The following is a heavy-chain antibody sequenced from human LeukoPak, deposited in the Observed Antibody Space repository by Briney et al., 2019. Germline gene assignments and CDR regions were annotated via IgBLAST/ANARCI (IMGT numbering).Heavy chain of an antibody. V-gene: IGHV4-59*01. J-gene: IGHJ3*02. CDR2: IYYSETT. D-gene: IGHD3-22*01. Sequence: SETLSLTCTVSGGSISTYSWSWIRLPPGKGLEWIGYIYYSETTNYNPSLKSRVTISLDTSKNQFSLRLSSVTAADTAVYFCARGPYSYDSSGAFDIWGQGTMVTVSS. CDR3: ARGPYSYDSSGAFDI. CDR1: GGSISTYS.